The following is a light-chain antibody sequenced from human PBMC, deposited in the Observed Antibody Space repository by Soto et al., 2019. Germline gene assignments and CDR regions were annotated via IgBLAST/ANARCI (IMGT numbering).Light chain of an antibody. CDR2: AAS. CDR1: QSISRY. Sequence: DIQMTQAPSSLSASVGDRVTITCRARQSISRYLIWYQQKPGKAPKLLIYAASSLQSGVPSRFSGSGSGTDVILTISSLQPEDFATYYCQQSYSIPYTFGQGTKLEIK. CDR3: QQSYSIPYT. V-gene: IGKV1-39*01. J-gene: IGKJ2*01.